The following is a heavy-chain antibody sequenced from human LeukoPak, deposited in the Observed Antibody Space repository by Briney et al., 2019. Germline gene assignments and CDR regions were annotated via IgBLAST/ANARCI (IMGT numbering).Heavy chain of an antibody. CDR3: ARGPLGLPPKSCAFDI. J-gene: IGHJ3*02. Sequence: ASVKVSCKASGYTFTSYYMHWVRQAPGQGLEWMGIINPSGDSTSYAQKFQGRVTMTRDTSISTAYMELSRLRSDDTAVYYCARGPLGLPPKSCAFDIWGQGAMVTVSS. V-gene: IGHV1-46*01. D-gene: IGHD5-12*01. CDR2: INPSGDST. CDR1: GYTFTSYY.